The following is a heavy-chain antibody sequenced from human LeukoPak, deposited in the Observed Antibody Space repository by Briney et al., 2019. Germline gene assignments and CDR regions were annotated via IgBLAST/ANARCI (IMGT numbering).Heavy chain of an antibody. CDR2: IYYSGST. Sequence: SETLSLTCTVSGGSISSSSYYWGWIRQPPGKGLEWIGSIYYSGSTYYNPSLKSRVTISVDTSKNQFSLKLSSVTAADTAVYYCATGTHGSGSPVDAFDIWGQGTMVTVSS. V-gene: IGHV4-39*07. CDR3: ATGTHGSGSPVDAFDI. J-gene: IGHJ3*02. D-gene: IGHD3-10*01. CDR1: GGSISSSSYY.